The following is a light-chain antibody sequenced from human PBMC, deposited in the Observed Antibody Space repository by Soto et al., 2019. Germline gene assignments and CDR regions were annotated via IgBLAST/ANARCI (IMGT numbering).Light chain of an antibody. Sequence: EIVLTQSPATLSLSPGERATLSCRASQSVSSFLGWYQQKPGQAPRLVIYDASYRATGTPARFSGSGSGTDFTLTISSLEPEDFAVYYCQQRGSWPLTFGGGTKVEIK. CDR2: DAS. V-gene: IGKV3-11*01. J-gene: IGKJ4*01. CDR3: QQRGSWPLT. CDR1: QSVSSF.